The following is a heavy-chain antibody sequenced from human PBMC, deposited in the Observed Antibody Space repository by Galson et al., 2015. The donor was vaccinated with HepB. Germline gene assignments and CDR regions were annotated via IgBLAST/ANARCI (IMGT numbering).Heavy chain of an antibody. CDR2: ISPYKRDT. J-gene: IGHJ5*02. D-gene: IGHD2-15*01. V-gene: IGHV1-18*01. Sequence: SVKVSCKASGYTFSSFSITWVRQAPGQGLEWMGWISPYKRDTDYAQKFQGRVTMTTDTSTSTAYMGLRSVSSDDTAVYFCARGALVVVAGGTKNNWFDPWGQGTLVTVFS. CDR1: GYTFSSFS. CDR3: ARGALVVVAGGTKNNWFDP.